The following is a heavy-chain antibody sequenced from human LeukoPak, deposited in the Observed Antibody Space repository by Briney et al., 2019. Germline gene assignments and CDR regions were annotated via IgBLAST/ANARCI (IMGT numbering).Heavy chain of an antibody. V-gene: IGHV3-48*01. CDR2: ISSSSSTI. J-gene: IGHJ3*02. CDR3: ARGGGAVAVDVAFDI. Sequence: PGGSLRLSCAASGFTFSSYSMNWVRQAPGKGLVWGSYISSSSSTIYYADSVKGRFTISRDNDKNSLYLQKNTVRAGDTRVYFCARGGGAVAVDVAFDIWVQGTMVTVSS. CDR1: GFTFSSYS. D-gene: IGHD6-19*01.